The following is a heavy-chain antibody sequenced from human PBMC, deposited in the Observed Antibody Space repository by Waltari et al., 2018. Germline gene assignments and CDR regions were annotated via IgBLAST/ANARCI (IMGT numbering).Heavy chain of an antibody. Sequence: QVQLVESGGGVVQPGRALRLSCAASAFTFSNYAMHWVRQAPGKGLECVAVISNDGNDKFYADSVKGRFTVSRDNSKNTLFLQMNSLRPEDTAVYYCARVFAAKVRIYYYMDVWGKGTTVTVSS. D-gene: IGHD5-18*01. CDR1: AFTFSNYA. V-gene: IGHV3-30*01. CDR3: ARVFAAKVRIYYYMDV. CDR2: ISNDGNDK. J-gene: IGHJ6*03.